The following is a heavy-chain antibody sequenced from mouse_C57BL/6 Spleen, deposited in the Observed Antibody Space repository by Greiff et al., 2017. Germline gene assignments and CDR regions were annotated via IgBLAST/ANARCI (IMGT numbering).Heavy chain of an antibody. CDR2: IYPGGGDT. CDR3: ARGSGTSYYYAMDY. CDR1: GYAFSSSW. Sequence: QVQLQQSGPELVKPGASVKLSCKASGYAFSSSWMNWVKQRPGKGLEWIGRIYPGGGDTNYNGKFKGKATLTADKSSSTAYMQLSSLTSEDSAVYFCARGSGTSYYYAMDYWGQGTSVTVSS. V-gene: IGHV1-82*01. D-gene: IGHD1-3*01. J-gene: IGHJ4*01.